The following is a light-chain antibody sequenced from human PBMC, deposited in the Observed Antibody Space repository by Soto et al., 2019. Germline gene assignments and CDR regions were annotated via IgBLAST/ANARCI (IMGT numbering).Light chain of an antibody. J-gene: IGLJ2*01. CDR1: SSNIGNNY. Sequence: QSVLTQPPSVSAAPGQTVTISCSGSSSNIGNNYVSWYQQLPGTAPKLFIYDDNKRPSGIPDRFSGSKSGTSATLGITGLQTGDEADYYCGTWDSSLSAVVFGGGTKVTVL. CDR2: DDN. V-gene: IGLV1-51*01. CDR3: GTWDSSLSAVV.